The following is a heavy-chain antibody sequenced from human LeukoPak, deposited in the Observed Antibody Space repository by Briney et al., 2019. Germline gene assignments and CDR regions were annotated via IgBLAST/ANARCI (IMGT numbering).Heavy chain of an antibody. J-gene: IGHJ4*02. CDR2: IYYSGST. CDR1: GGSISSYY. V-gene: IGHV4-59*12. CDR3: AREGYSSSYDY. Sequence: PSETLSLTCTVSGGSISSYYWSWIRQPPGKGLEWIGYIYYSGSTNYNPSLKSRVTISVDKSKNQFSLKLSSVTAADTAVYYCAREGYSSSYDYWGQGTLVTVSS. D-gene: IGHD6-13*01.